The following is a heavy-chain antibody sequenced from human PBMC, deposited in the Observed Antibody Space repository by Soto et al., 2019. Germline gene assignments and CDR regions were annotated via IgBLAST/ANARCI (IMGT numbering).Heavy chain of an antibody. CDR2: IYHSGST. V-gene: IGHV4-30-2*01. CDR3: ACTQYGGTSSGAFDI. Sequence: QLQLQESGSGLVKPTQTLSLTCAVSGGSISSGGYSWSWIRQPPGKGLEWIGYIYHSGSTYYNPSLNARVTMSVDRAKNQFSLKLSSVTAADTAVYFCACTQYGGTSSGAFDIWGQGTLVTVSS. D-gene: IGHD2-15*01. CDR1: GGSISSGGYS. J-gene: IGHJ3*02.